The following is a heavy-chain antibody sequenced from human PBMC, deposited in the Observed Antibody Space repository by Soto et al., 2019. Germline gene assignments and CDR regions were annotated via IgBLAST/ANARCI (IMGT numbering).Heavy chain of an antibody. J-gene: IGHJ1*01. CDR3: ARDMVAAASTSSPQH. CDR1: GYTFTSYY. CDR2: INPSGGST. Sequence: PSVKVSCKASGYTFTSYYMHWLRQAPGQGLEWMGIINPSGGSTSYAQKFQGRVTMTRDTSTSTVYMELSSLRSEDTAVYYCARDMVAAASTSSPQHWRQGTLVNVS. V-gene: IGHV1-46*03. D-gene: IGHD2-15*01.